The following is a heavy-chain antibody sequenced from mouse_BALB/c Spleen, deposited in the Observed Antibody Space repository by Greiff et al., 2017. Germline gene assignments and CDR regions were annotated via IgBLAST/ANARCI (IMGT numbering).Heavy chain of an antibody. J-gene: IGHJ1*01. Sequence: DVHLVESGGGLVKPGGSLKLSCAASGFTFSSYAMSWVRQSPEKRLEWVVEISSGGSYTYYPDTVTGRFTISRDNANNTLYLEMSSLRTEDTAMYYCARGGGSSYWYFDVWGEGTTVTVSS. V-gene: IGHV5-9-4*01. CDR2: ISSGGSYT. CDR3: ARGGGSSYWYFDV. D-gene: IGHD1-1*01. CDR1: GFTFSSYA.